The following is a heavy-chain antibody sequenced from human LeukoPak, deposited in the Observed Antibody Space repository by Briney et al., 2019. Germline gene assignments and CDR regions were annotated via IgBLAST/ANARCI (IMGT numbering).Heavy chain of an antibody. D-gene: IGHD2-2*01. CDR2: IYYSGST. CDR3: ARAYTRYCSSTSCFRYGMDV. Sequence: SETLSLTCTVSGGSISSGDYYWSWIRQPPGKGLEWIGYIYYSGSTYYNPSLKSRVTKSVDTSKNQFSLKLSSVTAADTAVYYCARAYTRYCSSTSCFRYGMDVWGQGTTVTVSS. V-gene: IGHV4-30-4*01. CDR1: GGSISSGDYY. J-gene: IGHJ6*02.